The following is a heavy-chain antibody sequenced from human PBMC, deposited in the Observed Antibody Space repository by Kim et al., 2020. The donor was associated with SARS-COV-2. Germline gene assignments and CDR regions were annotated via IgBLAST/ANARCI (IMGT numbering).Heavy chain of an antibody. J-gene: IGHJ3*02. CDR2: ISGSGGST. V-gene: IGHV3-23*01. CDR1: GFTFSSYA. D-gene: IGHD3-22*01. Sequence: GGSLRLSCAASGFTFSSYAMSWVRQAPGKGLEWVSAISGSGGSTYYADSVKGRFTISRDNSKNTLYLQMNSLRAEDTAVYYCAKEIMYYYDSSGYYFDAFDIWGQGTMVTVSS. CDR3: AKEIMYYYDSSGYYFDAFDI.